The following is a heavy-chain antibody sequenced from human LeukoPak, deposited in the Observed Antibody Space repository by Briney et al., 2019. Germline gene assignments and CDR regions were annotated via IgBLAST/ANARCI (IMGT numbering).Heavy chain of an antibody. J-gene: IGHJ3*02. Sequence: GGSLRLSCAASGFTFSSYAMSWVRQAPGKGPEWVSAISGSGGSTYYADSVKGRFTISRDNSKNTLYLQMNSLRAEDTAVYYCAKDRLEPGAAAGKGYAFDIWGQGTMVTVSS. D-gene: IGHD6-13*01. CDR1: GFTFSSYA. V-gene: IGHV3-23*01. CDR2: ISGSGGST. CDR3: AKDRLEPGAAAGKGYAFDI.